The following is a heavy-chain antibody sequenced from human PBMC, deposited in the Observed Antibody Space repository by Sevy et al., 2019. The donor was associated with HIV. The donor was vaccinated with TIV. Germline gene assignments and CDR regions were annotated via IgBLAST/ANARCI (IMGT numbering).Heavy chain of an antibody. CDR1: GYDFDTYW. Sequence: GQSLKISCQGSGYDFDTYWIGWVRQMPGKGLEWMGIILPGDSDTAYSPSFQGQVTISADKSSTTAYLQWSSLKASDSAMYFCERQGDSDGFDYWGQGTLVTVSS. V-gene: IGHV5-51*01. CDR2: ILPGDSDT. CDR3: ERQGDSDGFDY. J-gene: IGHJ4*02. D-gene: IGHD2-21*02.